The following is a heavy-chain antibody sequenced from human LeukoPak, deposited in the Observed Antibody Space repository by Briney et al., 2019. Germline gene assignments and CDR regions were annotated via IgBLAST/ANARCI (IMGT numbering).Heavy chain of an antibody. CDR1: GFTFSSYW. CDR3: ARGIVGATDDAFDI. CDR2: INTDGSST. J-gene: IGHJ3*02. D-gene: IGHD1-26*01. V-gene: IGHV3-74*01. Sequence: GGSLRLSCAASGFTFSSYWMHWVRQAPGKGLVWVSRINTDGSSTSYADSVKGRFTISRDNAKNTLYPQMNSLRAEDTAVYYCARGIVGATDDAFDIWGQGTMVTVSS.